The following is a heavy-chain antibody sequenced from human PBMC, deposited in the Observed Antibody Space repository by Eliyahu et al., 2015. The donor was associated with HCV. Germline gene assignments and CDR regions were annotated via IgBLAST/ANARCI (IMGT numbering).Heavy chain of an antibody. CDR2: ISSSSSTI. J-gene: IGHJ6*02. CDR3: ARDRADYSNYYYYYGMDV. V-gene: IGHV3-48*02. Sequence: EVQLVESGGGLVQPGGSLRLSCAASGFTFSSYSMNWVRQAPGKGLGWVSYISSSSSTIYYADSVKGRFTISRDNAKNSLYLQMNSLRDEDTAVYYCARDRADYSNYYYYYGMDVWGQGTTVTVSS. D-gene: IGHD4-11*01. CDR1: GFTFSSYS.